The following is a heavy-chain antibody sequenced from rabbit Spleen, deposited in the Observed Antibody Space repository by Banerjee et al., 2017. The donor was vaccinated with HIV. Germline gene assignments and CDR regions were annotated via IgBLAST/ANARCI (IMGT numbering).Heavy chain of an antibody. D-gene: IGHD1-1*01. J-gene: IGHJ4*01. CDR2: IYAGSIGFVGAT. CDR1: GFSLSRLYY. V-gene: IGHV1S45*01. CDR3: ARWTSSDGYFDL. Sequence: QEQLVEYGGDLVKPGASLKLTCTASGFSLSRLYYICWVRQAPGKGLEWIACIYAGSIGFVGATYYASWAIGRFTISKTSSTAVALQMTSLTAADTATYFCARWTSSDGYFDLWGPGTLVTVS.